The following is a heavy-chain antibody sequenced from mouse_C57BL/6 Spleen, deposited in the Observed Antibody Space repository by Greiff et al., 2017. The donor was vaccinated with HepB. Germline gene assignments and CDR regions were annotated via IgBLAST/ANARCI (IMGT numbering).Heavy chain of an antibody. CDR2: INYDGSST. Sequence: EVKLMESEGGLVQPGSSMKLSCTASGFTFSDYYMAWVRQVPEKGLEWVANINYDGSSTYYLDSLKSRFIISRDNAKNILYLQMSSLKSEDTATYYCARVETTVVFDYWGQGTTLTVSS. D-gene: IGHD1-1*01. V-gene: IGHV5-16*01. J-gene: IGHJ2*01. CDR1: GFTFSDYY. CDR3: ARVETTVVFDY.